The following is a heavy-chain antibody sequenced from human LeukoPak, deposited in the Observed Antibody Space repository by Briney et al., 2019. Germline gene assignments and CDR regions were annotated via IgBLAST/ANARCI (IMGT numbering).Heavy chain of an antibody. Sequence: GGSLRLSCAASGFTFRSYWMSWVRQAPGKGLEWVANIKQDGSEKYYVDSVKGRFTISRDNAKNSLYLQMNRLRAEDTAVYYCAKNSGSYDSWGQGTLVTVSS. J-gene: IGHJ5*01. CDR1: GFTFRSYW. CDR3: AKNSGSYDS. CDR2: IKQDGSEK. V-gene: IGHV3-7*02. D-gene: IGHD1-26*01.